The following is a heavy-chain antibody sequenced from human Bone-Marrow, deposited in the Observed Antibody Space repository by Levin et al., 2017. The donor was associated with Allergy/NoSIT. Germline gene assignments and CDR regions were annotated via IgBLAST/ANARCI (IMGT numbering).Heavy chain of an antibody. J-gene: IGHJ4*02. CDR3: ARGLYGPGSYYPCDY. Sequence: GGSLRLSCAASGFTVSSNYMNWVRQAPGKGLEWVSIIYSAGTTYYIDSVKGRFTTSRDTSKNTVYLQMNSLGAEDTAVYYCARGLYGPGSYYPCDYWGQGTLVTVSS. CDR2: IYSAGTT. CDR1: GFTVSSNY. D-gene: IGHD3-10*01. V-gene: IGHV3-53*01.